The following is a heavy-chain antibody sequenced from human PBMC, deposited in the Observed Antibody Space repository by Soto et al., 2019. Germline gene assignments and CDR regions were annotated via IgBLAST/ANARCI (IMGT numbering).Heavy chain of an antibody. CDR1: GFTFSSYA. J-gene: IGHJ6*02. Sequence: GGSLRLSCAASGFTFSSYAMSWVRQAPGKELEWVSAISGSGGSTYYADSVKGRFTISRDNSKNTLYLQMNSLRAEDTAVYYCANYSPRTPYYYYGMDVWGQGTTVTVSS. CDR2: ISGSGGST. V-gene: IGHV3-23*01. D-gene: IGHD2-15*01. CDR3: ANYSPRTPYYYYGMDV.